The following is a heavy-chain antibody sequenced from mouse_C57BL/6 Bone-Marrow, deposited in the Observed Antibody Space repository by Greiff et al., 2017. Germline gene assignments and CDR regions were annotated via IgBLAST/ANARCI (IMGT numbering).Heavy chain of an antibody. CDR1: GFNIKDDY. D-gene: IGHD1-1*01. Sequence: EVQLQQSGAELVRPGASVKLSCTASGFNIKDDYMHWVKQRPEQGLEWIGWIDPENGDTEYASKFQGKATITVDTSSNTAYLQLSSLTSEDSAVYFCARLYYYGRDWYFDVWGTGTTVTVSS. V-gene: IGHV14-4*01. CDR2: IDPENGDT. J-gene: IGHJ1*03. CDR3: ARLYYYGRDWYFDV.